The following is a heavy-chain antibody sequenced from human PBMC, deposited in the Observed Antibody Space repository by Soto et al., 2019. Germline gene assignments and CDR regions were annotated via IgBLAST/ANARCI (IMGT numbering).Heavy chain of an antibody. V-gene: IGHV1-2*02. CDR1: GYTFTGYY. CDR2: INPNSGGT. Sequence: GASVKVSCKASGYTFTGYYMHGVRQAPGQGLEWMGWINPNSGGTNYAQKFQGRVTMTRDTSISTAYMELSRLRSDDTAVYYCAREYYDFWGGYYYGMDVWGQGTTVTVSS. CDR3: AREYYDFWGGYYYGMDV. D-gene: IGHD3-3*01. J-gene: IGHJ6*02.